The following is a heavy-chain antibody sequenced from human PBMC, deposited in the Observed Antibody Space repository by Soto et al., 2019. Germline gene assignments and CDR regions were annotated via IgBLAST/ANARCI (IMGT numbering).Heavy chain of an antibody. CDR1: GFTFGDFA. Sequence: GVLRLSCTASGFTFGDFAMSWFRQAPGKGLEWVGFIRSKAYGGTTEYAASVKGRFTISRDDSKSIAYLQMNSLKTEDSAVYYCTRIPYYSGSGSYGLFDYWGQGTLVTVSS. J-gene: IGHJ4*02. D-gene: IGHD3-10*01. CDR3: TRIPYYSGSGSYGLFDY. V-gene: IGHV3-49*03. CDR2: IRSKAYGGTT.